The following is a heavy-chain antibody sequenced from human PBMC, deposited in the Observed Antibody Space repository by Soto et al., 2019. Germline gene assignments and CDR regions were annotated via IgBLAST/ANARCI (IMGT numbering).Heavy chain of an antibody. V-gene: IGHV3-33*01. CDR1: GFTFISYG. Sequence: GGSQRHSNTASGFTFISYGRHWVRQAPGKGLEWVAVIWYDGSNKYYADSVKGRFTISRDNSKNTLYLQMNSLRAEDTAVYYCARDPAYGDLNWFGPWGQGTLVTVSS. CDR2: IWYDGSNK. CDR3: ARDPAYGDLNWFGP. J-gene: IGHJ5*02. D-gene: IGHD4-17*01.